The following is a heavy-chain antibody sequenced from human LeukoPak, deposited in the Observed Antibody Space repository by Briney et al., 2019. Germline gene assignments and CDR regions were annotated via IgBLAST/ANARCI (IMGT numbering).Heavy chain of an antibody. CDR2: IYHSGST. CDR3: ARVGGRGVGYYYDSSGYYFGY. J-gene: IGHJ4*02. CDR1: GGSISSYY. V-gene: IGHV4-38-2*02. D-gene: IGHD3-22*01. Sequence: PSETLSLTCTVSGGSISSYYWGWIRQPPGKGLEWIGSIYHSGSTYYNPSLKSRVTISVDTSKNQFSLKLSSVTAADTAVYYCARVGGRGVGYYYDSSGYYFGYWGQGTLVTVSS.